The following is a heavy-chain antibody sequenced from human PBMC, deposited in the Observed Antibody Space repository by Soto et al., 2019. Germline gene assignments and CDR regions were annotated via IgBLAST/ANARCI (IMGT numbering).Heavy chain of an antibody. CDR3: ASRFEP. Sequence: EVQLVESGGGLVQPGGSLRLSCAASGFTFSSYSMNWVRQAPGKGLEWVSYISSSSNTIYYADSVKGRFTISRDNAKNSPYRQINRLRDEDTDVDYCASRFEPWGQGPLVTVSS. V-gene: IGHV3-48*02. CDR1: GFTFSSYS. J-gene: IGHJ5*02. CDR2: ISSSSNTI. D-gene: IGHD3-3*01.